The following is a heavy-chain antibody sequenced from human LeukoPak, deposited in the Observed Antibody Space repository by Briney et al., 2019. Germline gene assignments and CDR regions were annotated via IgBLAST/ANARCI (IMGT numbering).Heavy chain of an antibody. J-gene: IGHJ4*02. CDR2: ISGDGSST. D-gene: IGHD6-19*01. Sequence: GGSLRLFCAASGFTFDDYAMHWVRQAPGKGLEWVSLISGDGSSTYYADSVKGRFTVSRDNSKNSLYLQMNSPRTEDTALYYCAKDRLRGTGWYDFFDYWGQGTLDTVSS. V-gene: IGHV3-43*02. CDR3: AKDRLRGTGWYDFFDY. CDR1: GFTFDDYA.